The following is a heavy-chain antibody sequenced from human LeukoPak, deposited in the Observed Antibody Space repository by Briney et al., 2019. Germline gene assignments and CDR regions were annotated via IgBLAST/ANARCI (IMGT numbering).Heavy chain of an antibody. CDR1: GGSIKSASYS. Sequence: SQTLSLTFTVSGGSIKSASYSWTWIRQPAGKGLEWIGRIYTSGRTDYNPSLKSRVTISVDTSKNQFSLKLSSVTAADTAVYYCARERDGDYVIDYWGQGTLVTVSS. V-gene: IGHV4-61*02. CDR2: IYTSGRT. D-gene: IGHD4-17*01. J-gene: IGHJ4*02. CDR3: ARERDGDYVIDY.